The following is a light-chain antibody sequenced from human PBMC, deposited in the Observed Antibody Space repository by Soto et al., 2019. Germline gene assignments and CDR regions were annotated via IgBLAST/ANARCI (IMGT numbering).Light chain of an antibody. V-gene: IGLV2-14*01. Sequence: QSALTQPASVSGSPGQSITISRTGTSSDVGGYNYVSWYQQHPGKAPKLMIYEVSNRPSGVSNRFSGSKSGNTASLTISGLQAEDEADYYCSSYTSSSTPCVFGTGTKATVL. CDR3: SSYTSSSTPCV. CDR2: EVS. J-gene: IGLJ1*01. CDR1: SSDVGGYNY.